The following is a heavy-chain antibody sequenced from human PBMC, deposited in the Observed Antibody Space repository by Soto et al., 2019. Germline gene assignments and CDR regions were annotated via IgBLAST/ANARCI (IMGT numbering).Heavy chain of an antibody. CDR3: ASQRDTAMVFDY. CDR1: GGSLNGYY. J-gene: IGHJ4*02. CDR2: INHSGST. D-gene: IGHD5-18*01. V-gene: IGHV4-34*01. Sequence: QVQLQQWGAGLLKPSETLSLTCAVYGGSLNGYYWSWIRQPPGKGLEWIGEINHSGSTKYNPSLKSRVTISVDTSKNQLSLKLSSVTAADTAVYYCASQRDTAMVFDYWGQGTLVTVSS.